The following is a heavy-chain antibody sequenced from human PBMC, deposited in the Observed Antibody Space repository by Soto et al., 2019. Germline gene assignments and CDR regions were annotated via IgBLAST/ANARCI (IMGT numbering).Heavy chain of an antibody. CDR2: VTANGGST. J-gene: IGHJ6*02. CDR1: GFTFSVYA. D-gene: IGHD2-21*02. V-gene: IGHV3-23*01. Sequence: EVQLLESGGGFVQPGGSLRLSCAATGFTFSVYAMTWVRQAPGKGLEWVSAVTANGGSTYSADSVKGRFTISRDNSKNTLLLQMNSLRAEDTAVYYCASLGVGDWANYYYYYCMDVWGQGTTVTVSS. CDR3: ASLGVGDWANYYYYYCMDV.